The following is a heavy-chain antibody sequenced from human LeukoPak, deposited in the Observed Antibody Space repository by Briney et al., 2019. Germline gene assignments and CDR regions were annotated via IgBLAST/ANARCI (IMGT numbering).Heavy chain of an antibody. CDR2: IILIFDTP. V-gene: IGHV1-69*05. J-gene: IGHJ4*02. Sequence: ASVKVSCKASGGTFSSYAFSWLRQAPGQGLEWMGGIILIFDTPNYAQKFQGRVTITTDESTSTAYMELSSLRSGDTAVYYCAREGDGYNLEYWGQGTLVTVSS. D-gene: IGHD5-24*01. CDR3: AREGDGYNLEY. CDR1: GGTFSSYA.